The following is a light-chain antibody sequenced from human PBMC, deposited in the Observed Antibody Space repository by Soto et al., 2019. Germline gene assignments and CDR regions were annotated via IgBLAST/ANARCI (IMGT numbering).Light chain of an antibody. Sequence: QAVVTQPASVSGSPGQSITISCTGTSSDVGGYNYVSWYQQHPGKAPKLMIYDVSNRPSGVSNRFSGSKSGNTASLTISGLQAEDVADYYCSSYTSSSTRVFGTGTTLTVL. CDR1: SSDVGGYNY. J-gene: IGLJ1*01. V-gene: IGLV2-14*01. CDR2: DVS. CDR3: SSYTSSSTRV.